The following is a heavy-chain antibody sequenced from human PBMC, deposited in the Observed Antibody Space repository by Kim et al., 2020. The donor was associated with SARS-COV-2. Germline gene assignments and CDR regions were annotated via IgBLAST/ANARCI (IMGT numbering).Heavy chain of an antibody. J-gene: IGHJ4*02. D-gene: IGHD6-6*01. V-gene: IGHV3-48*03. CDR3: ARARRGTDY. Sequence: STIYYADSVKGRFTISRDNAKNSLYLQMNSLRAEDTAVYYCARARRGTDYWGQGTLVTVSS. CDR2: STI.